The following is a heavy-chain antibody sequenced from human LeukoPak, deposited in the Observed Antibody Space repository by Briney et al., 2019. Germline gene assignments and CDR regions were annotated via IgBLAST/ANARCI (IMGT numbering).Heavy chain of an antibody. CDR1: GGTLSSYA. D-gene: IGHD1-26*01. CDR3: ARDCGSCGVAQDY. J-gene: IGHJ4*02. CDR2: IIPILGIA. Sequence: SVKVSCKASGGTLSSYAISWLRQAPGQGLEWMGRIIPILGIANYAQKFQGRVTITADKSTSTAYMELSSLRSEDTAVYYCARDCGSCGVAQDYWGQGTLVTVSS. V-gene: IGHV1-69*04.